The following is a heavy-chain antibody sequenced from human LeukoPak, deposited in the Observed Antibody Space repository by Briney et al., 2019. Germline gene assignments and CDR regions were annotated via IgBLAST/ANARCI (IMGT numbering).Heavy chain of an antibody. CDR1: GFTFSSYW. V-gene: IGHV3-74*01. D-gene: IGHD6-13*01. J-gene: IGHJ5*02. CDR3: ARRPAAGSNWFDP. Sequence: GGSLRLSCAASGFTFSSYWMHWVRQAPGKGLVWVSRINSDGSSTSYADSVKGRFTISRDNAKNTLYLQMNSLRAEDTAVYYCARRPAAGSNWFDPWGQGTLVTVSS. CDR2: INSDGSST.